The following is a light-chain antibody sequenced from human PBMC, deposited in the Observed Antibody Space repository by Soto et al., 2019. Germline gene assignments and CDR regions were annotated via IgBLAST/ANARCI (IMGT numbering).Light chain of an antibody. CDR2: DVD. V-gene: IGLV2-11*01. CDR1: SSDVGGYDY. J-gene: IGLJ2*01. CDR3: CSYAGRSTWDVV. Sequence: QSALTQPRSVSGSPGQSVTISCTGTSSDVGGYDYVSWYQHHPGKAPKLMIYDVDKRPSGVPGRFSGSKSGNTASLTISGLQAEDEADYYCCSYAGRSTWDVVFGGGTKLTVL.